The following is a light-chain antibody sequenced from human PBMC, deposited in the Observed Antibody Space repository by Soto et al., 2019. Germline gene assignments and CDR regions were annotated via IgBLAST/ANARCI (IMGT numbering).Light chain of an antibody. V-gene: IGLV2-11*01. CDR2: DVI. J-gene: IGLJ1*01. Sequence: QSALTQPRSVSGSPGQSVTISCTGTSSDIGGYNYVSWYQQHPGKAPKLMIYDVIKRPSGVPDRFSGSKSGNTASLTIYGLQAEDEADYYCCSYAGSYTNVFGTGTQLTVL. CDR1: SSDIGGYNY. CDR3: CSYAGSYTNV.